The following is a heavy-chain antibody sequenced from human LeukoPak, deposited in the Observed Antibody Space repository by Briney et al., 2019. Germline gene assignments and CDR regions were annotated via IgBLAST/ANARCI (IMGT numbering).Heavy chain of an antibody. CDR2: ISAYNGNT. Sequence: ASVKVSCKAPGYTFTSYGISWVRQAPGQGLEWMGWISAYNGNTNYAQKLQGRVTMTTDTSTSTAYMELRSLRSDDTAVYYCARDLRGYCSSTSCYGDAFDIWGQGTMVTVSS. V-gene: IGHV1-18*01. CDR3: ARDLRGYCSSTSCYGDAFDI. CDR1: GYTFTSYG. D-gene: IGHD2-2*01. J-gene: IGHJ3*02.